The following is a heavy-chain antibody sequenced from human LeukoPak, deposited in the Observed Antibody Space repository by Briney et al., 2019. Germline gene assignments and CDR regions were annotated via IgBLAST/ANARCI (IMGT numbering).Heavy chain of an antibody. J-gene: IGHJ3*02. D-gene: IGHD2-15*01. CDR1: GGSISSGGYY. CDR3: ARDHCSGGSCYGSDAFDI. V-gene: IGHV4-30-4*01. Sequence: PSETLSLTCTVSGGSISSGGYYWSWIRQPPGKGLEWIGCIYYSGSTYYNPSLKSRVTISVDTSKNQFSLKLSSVTAADTAVYYCARDHCSGGSCYGSDAFDIWGQGTMVTVSS. CDR2: IYYSGST.